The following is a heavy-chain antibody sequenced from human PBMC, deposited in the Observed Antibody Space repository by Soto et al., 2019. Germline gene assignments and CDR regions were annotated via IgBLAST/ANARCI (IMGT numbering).Heavy chain of an antibody. CDR1: GFTFTSFT. CDR2: IKQDGSEK. Sequence: GGSLRLSCAASGFTFTSFTMNWVRQAPGKGLEWVANIKQDGSEKYYVDSVKGRFTISRDNAKNSLYLQMNSLRAEDTAVYYCAREDILTGYYNQGRYFDYWGQGTLVTVSS. CDR3: AREDILTGYYNQGRYFDY. V-gene: IGHV3-7*01. J-gene: IGHJ4*02. D-gene: IGHD3-9*01.